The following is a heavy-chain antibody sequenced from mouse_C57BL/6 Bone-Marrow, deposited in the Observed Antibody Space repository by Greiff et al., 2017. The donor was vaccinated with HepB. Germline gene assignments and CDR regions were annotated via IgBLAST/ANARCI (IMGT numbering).Heavy chain of an antibody. V-gene: IGHV1-64*01. J-gene: IGHJ4*01. D-gene: IGHD1-1*01. Sequence: QVQLQQPGAELVKPGASVKLSGKASGYTFTSYWMHWVKQRPGQGLEWIGMIHPNSGSTNYNEKFKSKATLTVDKSSSTAYMQLSSLTSEDSAVYYCARPPNLLPYMDYWGQGTSVTVSS. CDR3: ARPPNLLPYMDY. CDR1: GYTFTSYW. CDR2: IHPNSGST.